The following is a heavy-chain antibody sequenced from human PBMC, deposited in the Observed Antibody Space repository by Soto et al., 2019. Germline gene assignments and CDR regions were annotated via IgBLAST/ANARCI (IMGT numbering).Heavy chain of an antibody. D-gene: IGHD3-22*01. CDR1: GFTFSSYV. CDR2: ISGSGGST. J-gene: IGHJ4*02. CDR3: AKVGHYYDSSGYFDY. Sequence: GGSLRLSCAASGFTFSSYVMNWVRQAPGKGLEWVSGISGSGGSTYYADSVKGRFTISRDNSKNTLYLQMNSLRAEDTAVYYCAKVGHYYDSSGYFDYWGQGTLVTVSS. V-gene: IGHV3-23*01.